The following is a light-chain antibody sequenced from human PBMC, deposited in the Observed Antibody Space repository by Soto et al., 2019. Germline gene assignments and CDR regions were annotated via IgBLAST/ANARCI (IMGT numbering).Light chain of an antibody. Sequence: QSALTQPASVSGSPGQSITISCTGTNSDVGGYDYVSWFQQHPGGAPNLIIYEVGNRPSGVSTRFSGSKSANTASLTISGLQAEDEADYYYCSFSTSATWVFGGGTKLTVL. V-gene: IGLV2-14*01. CDR3: CSFSTSATWV. CDR1: NSDVGGYDY. CDR2: EVG. J-gene: IGLJ3*02.